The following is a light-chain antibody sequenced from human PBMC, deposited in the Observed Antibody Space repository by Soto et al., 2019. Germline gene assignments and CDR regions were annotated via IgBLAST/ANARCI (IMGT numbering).Light chain of an antibody. Sequence: DIQLTQSPSSLSASVGDRVTITCRVSQGINSYLNWYRQKPGKVPKLLIYSASNLQSGVPSRFGGSGSGTDFTLTISSLLPGHVATCYGQRTYNAPLTFGGGTKVEIK. CDR1: QGINSY. CDR3: QRTYNAPLT. J-gene: IGKJ4*01. V-gene: IGKV1-27*01. CDR2: SAS.